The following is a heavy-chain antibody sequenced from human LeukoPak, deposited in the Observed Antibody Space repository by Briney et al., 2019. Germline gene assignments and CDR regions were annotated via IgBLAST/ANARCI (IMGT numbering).Heavy chain of an antibody. CDR3: ARGRLDYGDYLNWFDP. V-gene: IGHV3-21*01. Sequence: GGSLRLSCTASGFTFSSLSMNWVRQAPGKGLEWVSSISSSSSYIYYADSVKGRFTISRDNAKNSLYLQMNSLRAEDTAVYYCARGRLDYGDYLNWFDPWGQGTLVTVSS. D-gene: IGHD4-17*01. J-gene: IGHJ5*02. CDR2: ISSSSSYI. CDR1: GFTFSSLS.